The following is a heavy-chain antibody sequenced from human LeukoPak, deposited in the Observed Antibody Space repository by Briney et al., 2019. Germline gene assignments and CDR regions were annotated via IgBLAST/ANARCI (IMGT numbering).Heavy chain of an antibody. Sequence: ASVKVSCKASGHTFTSYGISWVRQAPGQGLEWMGWISAYNGNTNYAQKLQGRVTMTTDTSTSTAYMELSSLTSEDTAVYYCARGPTYCSSTSCYFDYWGQGTLVTVSS. CDR2: ISAYNGNT. CDR1: GHTFTSYG. D-gene: IGHD2-2*01. CDR3: ARGPTYCSSTSCYFDY. J-gene: IGHJ4*02. V-gene: IGHV1-18*01.